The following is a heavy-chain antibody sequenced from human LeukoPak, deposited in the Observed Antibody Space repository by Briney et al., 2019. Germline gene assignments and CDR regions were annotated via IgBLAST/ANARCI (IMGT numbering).Heavy chain of an antibody. V-gene: IGHV3-30-3*01. CDR2: ISNDGSNK. D-gene: IGHD3-22*01. CDR3: ASPTYYYDSSGYYDCNY. CDR1: GFTFSSYA. Sequence: GGSLRLSCAASGFTFSSYAMHWVRQAPGKGLEWVAVISNDGSNKYYADSVKGRFTISRDNSKNTLYLQMNSLRAEDTAVYYCASPTYYYDSSGYYDCNYWGQGTLVTVSS. J-gene: IGHJ4*02.